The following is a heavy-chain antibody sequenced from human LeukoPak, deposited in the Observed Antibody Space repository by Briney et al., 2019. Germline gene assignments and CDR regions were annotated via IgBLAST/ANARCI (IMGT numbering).Heavy chain of an antibody. Sequence: GGSLRLSCAASGFSVSSNYKIWLRQAPGKGLVGGSCIYSGGSTYYADSVQGRFTISRDNSKSALYLQMNSLRAEDTAVYYCARGSVPGPLEYWGQGTLVTVSS. CDR2: IYSGGST. V-gene: IGHV3-53*01. CDR1: GFSVSSNY. J-gene: IGHJ4*02. CDR3: ARGSVPGPLEY.